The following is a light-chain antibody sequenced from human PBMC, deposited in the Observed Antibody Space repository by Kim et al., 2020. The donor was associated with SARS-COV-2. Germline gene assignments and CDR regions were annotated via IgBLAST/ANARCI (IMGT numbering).Light chain of an antibody. Sequence: DIQMTQSPSTLSASVGDRVTITCRASQSISSWLAWYQQKPGKAPKLLIYKASSLESGVPSRFSGSGSGTEFTLTISSLQPDDFATYDCQQYKCSPWTFGQGTQVDIK. CDR1: QSISSW. CDR3: QQYKCSPWT. V-gene: IGKV1-5*03. J-gene: IGKJ1*01. CDR2: KAS.